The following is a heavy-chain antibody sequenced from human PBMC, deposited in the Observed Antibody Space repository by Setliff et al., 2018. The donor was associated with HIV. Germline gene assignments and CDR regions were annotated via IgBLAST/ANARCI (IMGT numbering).Heavy chain of an antibody. CDR1: GGSISSGSYY. CDR2: IYTSGST. V-gene: IGHV4-61*09. Sequence: KASETLSLTCTVSGGSISSGSYYWSWIRQPAGKGLEWIGHIYTSGSTNYNPSLKSRVTISVDTSKNQFSLKLSPVTAADTAVYYCARERSALLWKNWFDPWGQGTLVTVSS. D-gene: IGHD3-10*01. J-gene: IGHJ5*02. CDR3: ARERSALLWKNWFDP.